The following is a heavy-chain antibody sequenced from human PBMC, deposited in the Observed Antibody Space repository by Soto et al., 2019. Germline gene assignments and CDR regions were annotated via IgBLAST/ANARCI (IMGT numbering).Heavy chain of an antibody. D-gene: IGHD4-17*01. CDR3: VHATPVTTGGAY. V-gene: IGHV2-5*02. CDR1: GFSLSTTGVG. Sequence: QITLKESGPTLVKPTQTLTLTCTFSGFSLSTTGVGVGWIRQPPGKALDWLALIYWDDDKRYSPSLKSRLTVXEDXSKNQVVLTMPNMDPIDTATYYGVHATPVTTGGAYWGQGTLVTVSS. CDR2: IYWDDDK. J-gene: IGHJ4*02.